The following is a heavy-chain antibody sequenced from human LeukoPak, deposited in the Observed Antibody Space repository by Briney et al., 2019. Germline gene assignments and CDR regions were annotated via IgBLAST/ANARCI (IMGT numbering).Heavy chain of an antibody. CDR3: ARDHFGSGSYSDY. Sequence: ASVKVSCKASGYTFTSYYMHWVRQAPGQGLEWMGVINPSGGSTSYAQKFQGRVTMTRDMSISTVYMEVSRLRSDDTAVYYCARDHFGSGSYSDYWGQGTLVTVSS. J-gene: IGHJ4*02. V-gene: IGHV1-46*01. CDR2: INPSGGST. D-gene: IGHD3-10*01. CDR1: GYTFTSYY.